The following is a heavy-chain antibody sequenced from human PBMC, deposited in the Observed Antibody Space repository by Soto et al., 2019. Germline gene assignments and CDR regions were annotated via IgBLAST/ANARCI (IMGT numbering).Heavy chain of an antibody. D-gene: IGHD3-10*01. Sequence: QVQLVESGGGVVQPGRSLRVSCVASEFNFHTYGMHWVRQAPGKGLEWVAVISYDGSDKWYADSLKGRFTISRDNSRNTLYLEMYNLRPEDTAVYYCPQGPFYGTGTLDYWGQGTLVTVSS. CDR2: ISYDGSDK. V-gene: IGHV3-30*18. J-gene: IGHJ4*02. CDR1: EFNFHTYG. CDR3: PQGPFYGTGTLDY.